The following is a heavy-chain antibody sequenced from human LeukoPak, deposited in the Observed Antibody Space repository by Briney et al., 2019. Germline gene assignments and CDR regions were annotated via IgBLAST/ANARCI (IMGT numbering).Heavy chain of an antibody. CDR3: VKDLDNWNDWSSYYYYGMYV. J-gene: IGHJ6*02. CDR1: GFTFSSYG. CDR2: ISYDGSNK. Sequence: PGGSLRLSCAASGFTFSSYGMHWVRQAPGKGPEWVAVISYDGSNKYYADSVKGRFTISRDNSKNTLYLQMNSLRAEDTAVYYCVKDLDNWNDWSSYYYYGMYVWGQGTTVTVSS. D-gene: IGHD1-20*01. V-gene: IGHV3-30*18.